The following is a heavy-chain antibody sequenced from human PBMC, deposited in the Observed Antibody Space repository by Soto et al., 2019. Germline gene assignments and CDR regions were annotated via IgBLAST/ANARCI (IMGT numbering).Heavy chain of an antibody. V-gene: IGHV4-39*01. CDR3: ARHMGDKMSWAPLYYFDY. D-gene: IGHD3-16*01. CDR1: GVSISSSSYY. J-gene: IGHJ4*02. Sequence: SETLSLTCTVSGVSISSSSYYWGWIRQPPGKGLEWIGSIYYSGSTYYNPSLKSRVTISVDTSKNQFSLKLSSVTAADTAVYYCARHMGDKMSWAPLYYFDYWGQGTLVTV. CDR2: IYYSGST.